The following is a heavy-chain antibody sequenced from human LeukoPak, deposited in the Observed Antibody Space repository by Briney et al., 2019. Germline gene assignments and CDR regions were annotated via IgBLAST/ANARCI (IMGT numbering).Heavy chain of an antibody. CDR1: GFTFSSYA. J-gene: IGHJ4*02. CDR3: ARGPGHLWFFDY. CDR2: ISYDGSNK. V-gene: IGHV3-30-3*01. Sequence: GGSLRLSCAASGFTFSSYAMHWVRQAPGKGLEWVAVISYDGSNKYYADSVKGRFTISRDNSKNTLYLQMNSLRAEDTAVYYCARGPGHLWFFDYWGQGTLATVSS. D-gene: IGHD3-10*01.